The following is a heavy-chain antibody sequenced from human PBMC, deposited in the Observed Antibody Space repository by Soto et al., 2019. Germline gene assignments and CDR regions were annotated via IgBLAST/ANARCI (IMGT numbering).Heavy chain of an antibody. J-gene: IGHJ6*02. D-gene: IGHD1-26*01. V-gene: IGHV1-18*01. CDR1: GGTFSSYA. CDR3: ARATGYYYYYGMDV. Sequence: ASVKVSCKASGGTFSSYAISWVRQAPGQGLEWMGWISAYNGNTNYAQKLQGRVTMTTDTSTSTAYMELRSLRSDDTAVYYCARATGYYYYYGMDVWGQGTTVTVSS. CDR2: ISAYNGNT.